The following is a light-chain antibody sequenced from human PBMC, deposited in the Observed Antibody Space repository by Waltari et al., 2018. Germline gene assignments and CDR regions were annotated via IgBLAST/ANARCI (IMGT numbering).Light chain of an antibody. CDR2: DVD. CDR3: NSCTGDSTLI. CDR1: SSDVGGSND. Sequence: QSALTQPAFVSGSPGQSTTISCTGTSSDVGGSNDVSWYQQHPGKAPKLIIYDVDNRPSGVSNRFSGSKSGNTASLTIAGLQVEDEADYYCNSCTGDSTLIFGGGTKVTVL. V-gene: IGLV2-14*01. J-gene: IGLJ2*01.